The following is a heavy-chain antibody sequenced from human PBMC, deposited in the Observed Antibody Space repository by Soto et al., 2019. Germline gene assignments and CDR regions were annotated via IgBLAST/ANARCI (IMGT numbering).Heavy chain of an antibody. CDR2: IYYSGTT. CDR1: NGSVSSGTYS. J-gene: IGHJ6*02. V-gene: IGHV4-30-2*01. CDR3: ARGHYYYGMDV. Sequence: SETLXLTCTVSNGSVSSGTYSWSWVRQPPGKGLEWIGYIYYSGTTYYTPSLKSRLTMSMDRANDHFSLNLTSVTAADTAVYFCARGHYYYGMDVWGQGITVTVSS.